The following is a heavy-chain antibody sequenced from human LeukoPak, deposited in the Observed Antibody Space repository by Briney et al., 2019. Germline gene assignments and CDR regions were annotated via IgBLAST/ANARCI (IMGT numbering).Heavy chain of an antibody. CDR3: ANDIVVVPAAKTFDY. CDR2: ISGSGGST. D-gene: IGHD2-2*01. CDR1: GFTFSSYA. V-gene: IGHV3-23*01. J-gene: IGHJ4*02. Sequence: GGSLRLSCAASGFTFSSYAMSWVRQAPGQGLEWVSAISGSGGSTYYADSVKGRFTISRDNSKNTLYLQMNSLRAEDTAVYYCANDIVVVPAAKTFDYWGQGTLVTVSS.